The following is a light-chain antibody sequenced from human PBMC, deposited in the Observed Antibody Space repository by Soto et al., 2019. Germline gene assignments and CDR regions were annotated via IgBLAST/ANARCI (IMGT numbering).Light chain of an antibody. CDR1: SGHSNYD. Sequence: QSVLTQSPSASASLGASVKLTCTLSSGHSNYDIAWHQQQPEKGPRYLMKLSSDGRHFKGDGIPDRFSGSSSGAERYLTISSLQSEDEADYYCQTWGTGYWLFGGGTKLTVL. CDR3: QTWGTGYWL. V-gene: IGLV4-69*01. J-gene: IGLJ3*02. CDR2: LSSDGRH.